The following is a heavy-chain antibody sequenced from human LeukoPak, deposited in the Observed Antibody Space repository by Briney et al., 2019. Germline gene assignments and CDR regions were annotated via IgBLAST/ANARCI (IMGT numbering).Heavy chain of an antibody. J-gene: IGHJ4*02. Sequence: SVKVSCKASGGTFSSYTISWVRQAPGQGLEWMGRIIPILGIANYAQKFQGRVTIRSEDTAVYYCARDPPGTATTGISVASVADYWGQGTLVTVSS. V-gene: IGHV1-69*02. D-gene: IGHD4-11*01. CDR3: VADY. CDR1: GGTFSSYT. CDR2: IIPILGIA.